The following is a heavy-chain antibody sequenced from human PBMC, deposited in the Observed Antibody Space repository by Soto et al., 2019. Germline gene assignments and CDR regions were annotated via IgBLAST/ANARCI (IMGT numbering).Heavy chain of an antibody. D-gene: IGHD3-22*01. CDR3: ARAPSFLGIFITNFDY. CDR2: IYYSGST. J-gene: IGHJ4*01. CDR1: GGSISSGGYY. V-gene: IGHV4-31*03. Sequence: QVQLQESGPGLVKPSQTLSLTCTVSGGSISSGGYYWSWIRQHPGKGLEWIGYIYYSGSTYYNPSLKSRVTISADTSKNKFSLKLSSVTAADTAIYYCARAPSFLGIFITNFDYWGHGTLVSVSS.